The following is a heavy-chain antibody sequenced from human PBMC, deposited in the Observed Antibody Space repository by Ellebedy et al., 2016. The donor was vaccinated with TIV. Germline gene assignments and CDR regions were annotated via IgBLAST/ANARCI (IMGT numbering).Heavy chain of an antibody. D-gene: IGHD2-21*01. CDR2: INHSGST. Sequence: MPSETLSLTCTVSGGSISSYYWSWIRQPPGKGLEWIGEINHSGSTNYNPSLKSRVTISVDTSKNQFSLKLSSVTAANTAVYYCARHIEGYYFDYWGQGTLVTVSS. J-gene: IGHJ4*02. V-gene: IGHV4-34*01. CDR1: GGSISSYY. CDR3: ARHIEGYYFDY.